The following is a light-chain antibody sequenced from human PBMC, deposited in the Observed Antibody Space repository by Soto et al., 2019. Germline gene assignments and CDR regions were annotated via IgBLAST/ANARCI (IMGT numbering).Light chain of an antibody. CDR2: DVS. CDR3: CSYAGSPYG. CDR1: SSDVGGYNY. V-gene: IGLV2-11*01. J-gene: IGLJ1*01. Sequence: QSVLTQPRSVSVSPGQSVAISYTGTSSDVGGYNYVSWYQQHPGKAPKVMIYDVSKRPSGVPDRFSGSKSGNTASLTISGLQAEDEADYYCCSYAGSPYGFGTGTKVTVL.